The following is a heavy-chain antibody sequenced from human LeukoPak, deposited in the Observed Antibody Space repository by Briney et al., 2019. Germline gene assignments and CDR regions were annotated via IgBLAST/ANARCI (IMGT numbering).Heavy chain of an antibody. CDR3: ARGRSRRSGSYYGDAFDI. CDR1: GFTVSSNY. Sequence: GGSLRLSCAASGFTVSSNYMSWVRQAPGKGLEWVSVIYSGGSTYYADSVKGRFTISRHNSKNTLYLQMNSLRAEDTAVYYCARGRSRRSGSYYGDAFDIWGQGTMATVSS. V-gene: IGHV3-53*04. CDR2: IYSGGST. J-gene: IGHJ3*02. D-gene: IGHD1-26*01.